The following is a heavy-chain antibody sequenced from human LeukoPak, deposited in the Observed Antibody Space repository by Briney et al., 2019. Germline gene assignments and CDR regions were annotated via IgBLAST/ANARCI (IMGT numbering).Heavy chain of an antibody. D-gene: IGHD6-6*01. Sequence: PSETLSLTCTVSGGSISTYHWSWIRQPPGKGLEWIGYIYHSGSTYYNPSLKSRVTISVDRSKNQFSLKLSSVTAADTAVYYCARAPSIAAAGWFDPWGQGTLVTVSS. CDR1: GGSISTYH. CDR2: IYHSGST. CDR3: ARAPSIAAAGWFDP. V-gene: IGHV4-59*12. J-gene: IGHJ5*02.